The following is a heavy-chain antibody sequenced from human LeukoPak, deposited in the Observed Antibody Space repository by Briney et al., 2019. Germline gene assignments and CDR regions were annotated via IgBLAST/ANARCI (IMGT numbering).Heavy chain of an antibody. Sequence: ASVKVSCKASGYTFTSYAIHWVRQAPGQGLEWMGWITPSGGTNYPQKFQGRVAITWDTSITTAYMDLSRLTSDDTAVYYCARARYSSGWYVYWGQGTLVTVSS. D-gene: IGHD6-19*01. V-gene: IGHV1-2*02. CDR1: GYTFTSYA. CDR2: ITPSGGT. J-gene: IGHJ4*02. CDR3: ARARYSSGWYVY.